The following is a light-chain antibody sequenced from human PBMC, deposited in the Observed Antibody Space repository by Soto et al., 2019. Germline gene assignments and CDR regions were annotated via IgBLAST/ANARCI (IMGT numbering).Light chain of an antibody. J-gene: IGKJ2*01. CDR1: QDIKTY. CDR3: LQHNTYPHT. V-gene: IGKV1-9*01. Sequence: IQLTQSPSSLSASVGDRVSITCRASQDIKTYLAWYQQKQGKAPKLLISGTFTLQSGVPSRFNGSGSGTDFTLTISRLQPEDFATYFCLQHNTYPHTFGQGTKLEIK. CDR2: GTF.